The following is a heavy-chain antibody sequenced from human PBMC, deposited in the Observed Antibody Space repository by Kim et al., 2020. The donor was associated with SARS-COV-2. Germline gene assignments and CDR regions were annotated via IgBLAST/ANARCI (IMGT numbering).Heavy chain of an antibody. D-gene: IGHD3-22*01. J-gene: IGHJ4*02. CDR3: ARDPDRSAWSPFDY. V-gene: IGHV3-48*03. CDR2: IASGGGAK. CDR1: GFIFSGYE. Sequence: GGSLRLSCAASGFIFSGYEMNWVRQAPGKRPEWVAYIASGGGAKFYAGFAEGRFTISRDDAKSTVYLQMHSLTVADTAVYYCARDPDRSAWSPFDYWGQGAQVTVSS.